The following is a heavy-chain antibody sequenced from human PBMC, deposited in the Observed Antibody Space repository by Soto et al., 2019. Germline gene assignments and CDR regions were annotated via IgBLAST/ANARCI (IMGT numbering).Heavy chain of an antibody. Sequence: GESLKISCQTSGYSFTNYWIAWVRQMPGKGLEWMGVIYLSDSDTKYSPSFQGQVTISADKSISAAYLQWSSLEASDTAMYYCASGVVVVPTAILFRYWGQGTLVTVSS. V-gene: IGHV5-51*01. CDR1: GYSFTNYW. D-gene: IGHD2-2*02. CDR3: ASGVVVVPTAILFRY. J-gene: IGHJ4*02. CDR2: IYLSDSDT.